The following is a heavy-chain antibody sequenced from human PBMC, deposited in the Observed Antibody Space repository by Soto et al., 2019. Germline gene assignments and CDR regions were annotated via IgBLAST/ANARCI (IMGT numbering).Heavy chain of an antibody. Sequence: ASVKVSCKASGGTFSSYTISWVRQAPGQGLEWMGRIIPILGIANYAQKFQGRVTITADKSTSTAYMELSSLRSEDTAVYYCAREEGCSGGSCYPFGWFDPWGQGTLVTVSS. CDR3: AREEGCSGGSCYPFGWFDP. V-gene: IGHV1-69*04. CDR1: GGTFSSYT. D-gene: IGHD2-15*01. CDR2: IIPILGIA. J-gene: IGHJ5*02.